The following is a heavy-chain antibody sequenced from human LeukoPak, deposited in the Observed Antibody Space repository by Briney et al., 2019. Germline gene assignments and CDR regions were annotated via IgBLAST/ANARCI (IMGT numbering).Heavy chain of an antibody. Sequence: PSQTLSLTCTVSGGSIRSGNYYWSWIRQPAGKGLEWIGRIYTSGSTNYNPSLKSRITISVDTSKNQFSLKLSSVTAADTAVYYCAGSRGYSYGYNNWGQGTLVTVSS. D-gene: IGHD5-18*01. CDR1: GGSIRSGNYY. V-gene: IGHV4-61*02. CDR2: IYTSGST. CDR3: AGSRGYSYGYNN. J-gene: IGHJ4*02.